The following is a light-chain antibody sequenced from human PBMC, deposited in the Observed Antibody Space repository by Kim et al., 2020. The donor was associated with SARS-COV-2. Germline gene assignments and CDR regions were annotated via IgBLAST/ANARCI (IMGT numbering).Light chain of an antibody. CDR1: QDINNY. CDR3: QQYDNLPLT. Sequence: ASVGDRVTSTCQASQDINNYLNWYQQRPGKAPNLLMSDASNLETGVPSRFSGRGSGTYFSLTINSLQPEDIATYYCQQYDNLPLTFGGGTKVDIK. V-gene: IGKV1-33*01. CDR2: DAS. J-gene: IGKJ4*01.